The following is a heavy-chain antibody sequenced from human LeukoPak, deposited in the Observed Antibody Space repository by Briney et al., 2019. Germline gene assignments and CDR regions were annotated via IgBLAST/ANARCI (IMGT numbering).Heavy chain of an antibody. J-gene: IGHJ4*02. V-gene: IGHV4-34*01. CDR1: GESFRGYY. CDR3: ARGLRAYSSGWPRSLLFDY. D-gene: IGHD6-19*01. Sequence: KPSETLSLTCAVYGESFRGYYWSWIRQPPGKGLEWIGEINHSGSTNYNPSLKSRVSISVDTSKNQFSLKLSSVTAADTAVYYCARGLRAYSSGWPRSLLFDYWGQGTLVTVSS. CDR2: INHSGST.